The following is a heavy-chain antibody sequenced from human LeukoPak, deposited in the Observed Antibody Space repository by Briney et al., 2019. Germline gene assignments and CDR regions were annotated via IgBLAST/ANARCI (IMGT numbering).Heavy chain of an antibody. J-gene: IGHJ3*02. V-gene: IGHV3-23*01. CDR1: GFTFTSYA. D-gene: IGHD1-26*01. Sequence: SCKASGFTFTSYAMHWVRQAPGKGLEWVSAMSGSGDSSYYADSVKGRFTISRDISKNTLYLQMNSLGVEDTAVYYCAKNKWERSGAFDIWGQGTMVTVSS. CDR2: MSGSGDSS. CDR3: AKNKWERSGAFDI.